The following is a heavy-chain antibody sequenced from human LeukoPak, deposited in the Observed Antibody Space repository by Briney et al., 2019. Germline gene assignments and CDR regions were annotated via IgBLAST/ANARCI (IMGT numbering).Heavy chain of an antibody. J-gene: IGHJ4*02. V-gene: IGHV4-61*02. CDR3: ARESPSKYVFDY. D-gene: IGHD2-2*01. CDR1: GGSMSSSTDY. CDR2: IYTSGYT. Sequence: SETLSLTCTVSGGSMSSSTDYWSWFRQPAGKGLEWIGRIYTSGYTNYNPSLKSPVTISRDTSKNQFSLEMSSVTAADTAVYYCARESPSKYVFDYWGQGILVTVSS.